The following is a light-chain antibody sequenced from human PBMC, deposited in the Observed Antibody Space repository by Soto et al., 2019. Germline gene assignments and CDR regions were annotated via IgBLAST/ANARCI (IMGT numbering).Light chain of an antibody. V-gene: IGLV2-11*01. CDR3: CSYAGSYTFEV. CDR2: DVS. CDR1: SSDIGGYNY. J-gene: IGLJ2*01. Sequence: QSALTQPRSVSGSPGQSVTISCTGTSSDIGGYNYVSWYQQHPDKAPKLMIYDVSKRPSGVPDRFSGSKPGNTASLTISGLQAEDEADYYCCSYAGSYTFEVFGGGTKLTVL.